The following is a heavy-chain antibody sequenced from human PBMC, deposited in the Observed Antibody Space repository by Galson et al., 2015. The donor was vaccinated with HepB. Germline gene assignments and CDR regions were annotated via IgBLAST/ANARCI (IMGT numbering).Heavy chain of an antibody. CDR1: GYTFTSYD. D-gene: IGHD4-23*01. V-gene: IGHV1-8*01. CDR2: MNPNSGNT. Sequence: SVKVSCKASGYTFTSYDINWVRQATGQGLEWMGWMNPNSGNTGYAQKFQGRVTMTRNTSISTAYMELSSLRSEDTAVYYCATAGRQWQLRRWFDPWGQGTLVTVSS. CDR3: ATAGRQWQLRRWFDP. J-gene: IGHJ5*02.